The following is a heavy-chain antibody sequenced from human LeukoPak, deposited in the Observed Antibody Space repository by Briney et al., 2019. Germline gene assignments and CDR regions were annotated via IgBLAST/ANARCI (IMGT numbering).Heavy chain of an antibody. V-gene: IGHV3-30*18. Sequence: GGSLRLSCAAYGFTFSSYGMHWVRQAPGKGLEWVAVISYDGSDKYYADSVKGRFTISRDNSKNTLYLQMNSLRAEDTAVYYCAKDISGGDCPDYWGQGTLVTVSS. CDR1: GFTFSSYG. J-gene: IGHJ4*02. CDR2: ISYDGSDK. D-gene: IGHD2-21*02. CDR3: AKDISGGDCPDY.